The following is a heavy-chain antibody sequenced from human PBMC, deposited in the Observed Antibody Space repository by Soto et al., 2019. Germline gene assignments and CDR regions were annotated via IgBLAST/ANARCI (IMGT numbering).Heavy chain of an antibody. D-gene: IGHD3-3*01. Sequence: TLSLTCTVSGGSISSYYWSWIRQPPGKGLEWIGYIYYSGSTNYNPSLKSRVTISVDTSKNQFSLKLSSVTAADTAVYYCAVLRSWGGAFEIWGKGTRVTLS. J-gene: IGHJ3*02. V-gene: IGHV4-59*08. CDR1: GGSISSYY. CDR2: IYYSGST. CDR3: AVLRSWGGAFEI.